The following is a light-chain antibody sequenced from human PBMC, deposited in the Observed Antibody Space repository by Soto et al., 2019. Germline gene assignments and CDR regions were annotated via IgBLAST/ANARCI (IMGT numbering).Light chain of an antibody. CDR1: QGIRKD. CDR2: ATS. J-gene: IGKJ1*01. Sequence: ATQMTQSPSSLSASVGDRVTMTCRASQGIRKDLAWYQQKPGKAPKLLIYATSSLQSGVPSRFSGSGSGRDFTLTISSLQPEDFATYYCLQDYDYPRTLGQGTTVDIK. CDR3: LQDYDYPRT. V-gene: IGKV1-6*02.